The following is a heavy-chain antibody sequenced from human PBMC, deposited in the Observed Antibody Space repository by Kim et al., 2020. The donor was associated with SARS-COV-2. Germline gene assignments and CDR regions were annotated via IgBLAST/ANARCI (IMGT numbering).Heavy chain of an antibody. Sequence: SETLSLTCTVSGYSISSGYYWGWIRQPPGKGLEWIGSIYHSGGTYYNPSLKSRVTISVDTSKNQFSLKLSSVTAADTAVYYCAREAYGGGDCHDAFDIWGQGTMVTVSS. D-gene: IGHD2-21*02. V-gene: IGHV4-38-2*02. J-gene: IGHJ3*02. CDR3: AREAYGGGDCHDAFDI. CDR2: IYHSGGT. CDR1: GYSISSGYY.